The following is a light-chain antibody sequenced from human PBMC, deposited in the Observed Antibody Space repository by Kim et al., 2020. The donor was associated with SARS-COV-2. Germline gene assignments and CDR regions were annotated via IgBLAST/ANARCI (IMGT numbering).Light chain of an antibody. CDR1: SSDIGGYNY. CDR3: NSYTSSSTFV. V-gene: IGLV2-14*03. CDR2: DVS. J-gene: IGLJ1*01. Sequence: QSVLTQPASVSGSPGQSITISCTGTSSDIGGYNYVSWYQQHPGKAPKLMISDVSKRPSGVSYRFSGSKSGNTASLTISGLQAEDEADYYCNSYTSSSTFVLGTGTKVTVL.